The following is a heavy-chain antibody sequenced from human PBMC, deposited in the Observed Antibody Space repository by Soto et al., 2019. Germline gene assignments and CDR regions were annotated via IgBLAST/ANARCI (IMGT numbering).Heavy chain of an antibody. CDR1: GGSISSGDYY. V-gene: IGHV4-30-4*01. D-gene: IGHD2-15*01. CDR2: IYYSGST. Sequence: QVQLQESGPGLVKPSQTLSLTCTVSGGSISSGDYYWSWIRQPPGKGLEWIGYIYYSGSTYYNPSLKGRVTISVDTSKNQCSLKLSSVTAADTAVYYCARGGRVVVVAATGSYYFDYWGQGTLVTVSS. J-gene: IGHJ4*02. CDR3: ARGGRVVVVAATGSYYFDY.